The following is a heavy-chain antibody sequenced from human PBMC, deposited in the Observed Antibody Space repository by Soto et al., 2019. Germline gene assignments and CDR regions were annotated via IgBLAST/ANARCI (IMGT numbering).Heavy chain of an antibody. Sequence: QVQLVESGGGVVQPGRSLRLSCAASGFTFSSYGMHWVRQAPGKGLEWVAVIWYDGSNKYYADSVKGRFTISRDNSKNTLYLQMNSLRAEDTAVYYCVREDGDFWSGGGGSTSRPYYGMDVWGQGTTVTVSS. J-gene: IGHJ6*02. CDR2: IWYDGSNK. D-gene: IGHD3-3*01. CDR1: GFTFSSYG. V-gene: IGHV3-33*01. CDR3: VREDGDFWSGGGGSTSRPYYGMDV.